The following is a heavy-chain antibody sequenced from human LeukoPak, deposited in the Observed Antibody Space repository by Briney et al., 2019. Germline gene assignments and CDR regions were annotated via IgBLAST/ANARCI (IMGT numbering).Heavy chain of an antibody. V-gene: IGHV1-69*13. CDR1: GCTFTSYD. Sequence: ASVKVSCKASGCTFTSYDINWVRQTTGQGLEWMGGIIPIFGKSNYAQKFQGRVTITADESTSTAYMELSSLRSEDTAVYYCATGWLAETTVVTPYNYWGQGTLVTVSS. CDR2: IIPIFGKS. CDR3: ATGWLAETTVVTPYNY. D-gene: IGHD4-23*01. J-gene: IGHJ4*02.